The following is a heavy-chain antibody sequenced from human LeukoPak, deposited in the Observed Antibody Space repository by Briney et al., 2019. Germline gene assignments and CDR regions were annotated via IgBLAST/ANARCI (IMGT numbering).Heavy chain of an antibody. J-gene: IGHJ4*02. V-gene: IGHV4-31*03. CDR2: IYYSGST. Sequence: SETLSLTCTVSGGSISSGGYSWSWIRQHPGKGLEWIGYIYYSGSTYYNPSLKSRVTISVDTSKNQFSLKLSSVTAADTAVYYCARGITGTTGVDYWGQGTLVTVSS. D-gene: IGHD1-20*01. CDR1: GGSISSGGYS. CDR3: ARGITGTTGVDY.